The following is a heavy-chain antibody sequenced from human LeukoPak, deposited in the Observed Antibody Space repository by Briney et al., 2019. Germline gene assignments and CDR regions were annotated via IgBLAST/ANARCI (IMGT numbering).Heavy chain of an antibody. CDR2: INPNSGGT. J-gene: IGHJ4*02. D-gene: IGHD3-10*01. CDR1: GYTFTGYY. Sequence: GASVKVSCKASGYTFTGYYMHWVRQAPGQGLEWMGWINPNSGGTNHARKFQGRVTMTRDTSISTAYMELSRLRSDDTAVYYCARDRPLDADDYYGFYYFDYWGQGTLVTVSS. CDR3: ARDRPLDADDYYGFYYFDY. V-gene: IGHV1-2*02.